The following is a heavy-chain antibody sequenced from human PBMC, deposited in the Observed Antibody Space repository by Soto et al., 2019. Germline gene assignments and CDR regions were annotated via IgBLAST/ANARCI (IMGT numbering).Heavy chain of an antibody. CDR1: GGTFSSYA. D-gene: IGHD2-21*02. Sequence: QVQLVQSGAEVKKPGSSVKVSCKASGGTFSSYAISWVRQAPGQGLEWMGGIIPIFGTANYAQKFQGRVTITADESTSTAYMELSSLRSEDTAVYYCARESPAYCGGDCYSTWFAPWGQGTLVTVSS. J-gene: IGHJ5*02. CDR2: IIPIFGTA. V-gene: IGHV1-69*12. CDR3: ARESPAYCGGDCYSTWFAP.